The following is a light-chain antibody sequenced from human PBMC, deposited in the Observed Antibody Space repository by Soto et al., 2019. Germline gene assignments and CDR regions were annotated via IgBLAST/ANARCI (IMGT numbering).Light chain of an antibody. Sequence: QSALTQPASVSGSPGQSITISCTGTSSDVGGYNYVSWYQQHPGKAPKLMIYEVSNRPSGVSNRFTGAKSGNTASLTISGLQAEDEADHYCSSYTSSSHVVFGGGTKLTVL. CDR3: SSYTSSSHVV. CDR2: EVS. CDR1: SSDVGGYNY. V-gene: IGLV2-14*01. J-gene: IGLJ2*01.